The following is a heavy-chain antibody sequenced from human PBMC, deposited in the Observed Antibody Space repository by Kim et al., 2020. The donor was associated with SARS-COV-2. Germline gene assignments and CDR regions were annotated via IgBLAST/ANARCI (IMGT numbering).Heavy chain of an antibody. CDR3: AREVPPLGPSAMSVLRQGDYYYYGMDV. Sequence: SVKVSCKAFGGPSRSYGLSWVRQAPGQGLEWMGRIIPIGYMTDYVQKFQGRVTITADRMNTDDMELTSLRPEDTAVYYCAREVPPLGPSAMSVLRQGDYYYYGMDVWGRGTTGTVSS. CDR1: GGPSRSYG. J-gene: IGHJ6*02. CDR2: IIPIGYMT. D-gene: IGHD2-2*01. V-gene: IGHV1-69*04.